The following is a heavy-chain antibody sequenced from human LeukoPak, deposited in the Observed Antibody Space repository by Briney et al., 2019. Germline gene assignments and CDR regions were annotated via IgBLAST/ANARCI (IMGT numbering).Heavy chain of an antibody. Sequence: GRSLRLSCAASGFTFSSYGMSWVRQAPGKGLEWVSAISGSGGSTYYADSVKGRFTISRDDSKNTLYLQMNSLRAEDTAVYYCAKDTDILTGYPDYWGQGTLVTVSS. V-gene: IGHV3-23*01. CDR3: AKDTDILTGYPDY. D-gene: IGHD3-9*01. CDR1: GFTFSSYG. CDR2: ISGSGGST. J-gene: IGHJ4*02.